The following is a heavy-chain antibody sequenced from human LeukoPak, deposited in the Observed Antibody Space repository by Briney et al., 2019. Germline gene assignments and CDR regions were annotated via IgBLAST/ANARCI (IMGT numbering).Heavy chain of an antibody. CDR2: IDPSDSYT. Sequence: GESLKISCKGSGYSFTSYWISWVRQMPGKGLEWMGRIDPSDSYTNYSPSFQGHVTISADKFISTAYLQWSSLKASDTAMYYCARPGKAVAASYYYYGMDVWGKGTTVTVSS. V-gene: IGHV5-10-1*01. D-gene: IGHD6-19*01. CDR3: ARPGKAVAASYYYYGMDV. CDR1: GYSFTSYW. J-gene: IGHJ6*04.